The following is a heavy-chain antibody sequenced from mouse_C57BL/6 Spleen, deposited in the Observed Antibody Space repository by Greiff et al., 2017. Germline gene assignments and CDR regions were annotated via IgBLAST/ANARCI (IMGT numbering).Heavy chain of an antibody. D-gene: IGHD1-1*01. CDR3: ARDYGSSYGFAY. V-gene: IGHV7-3*01. Sequence: EVTPLESGGGLVHPGGFLSLSCAASGFTFTDLYMSWVRLPPGKALEWLGFFRNKANGYTTEYSASVKGRFTISRDNSQSILYHQMITLRAEDSATYDWARDYGSSYGFAYWYQGTLVSVSA. CDR1: GFTFTDLY. J-gene: IGHJ3*01. CDR2: FRNKANGYTT.